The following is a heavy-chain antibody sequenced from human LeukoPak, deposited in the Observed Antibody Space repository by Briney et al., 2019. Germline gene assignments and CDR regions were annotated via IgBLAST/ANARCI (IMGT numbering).Heavy chain of an antibody. D-gene: IGHD3-22*01. CDR1: GGSISSYY. J-gene: IGHJ5*02. V-gene: IGHV4-4*07. CDR3: AKTDYDSSGYSIWFDP. Sequence: TSETLSLTCTVSGGSISSYYWSWIRQPAGKGLEWIGRIYTSGRTNYNPSLKSRVTMSVDTSKNQFSLKLSSVTAADTAVYYCAKTDYDSSGYSIWFDPWGQGTLVTGSS. CDR2: IYTSGRT.